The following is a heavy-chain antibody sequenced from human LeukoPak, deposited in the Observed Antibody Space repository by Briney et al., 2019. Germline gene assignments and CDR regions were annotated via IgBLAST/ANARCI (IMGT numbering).Heavy chain of an antibody. CDR1: GYTFTSNY. D-gene: IGHD6-13*01. J-gene: IGHJ4*02. V-gene: IGHV1-46*01. CDR2: IYPRDGST. CDR3: ATRPGSSSWWETIQNDY. Sequence: ASVKVSCKASGYTFTSNYIHWVRQAPGQGLEWMGMIYPRDGSTSYAQKFQGRVTVTRDTSTSTVHMELSGLRSEDTAVYYCATRPGSSSWWETIQNDYWGQGTLVTVSS.